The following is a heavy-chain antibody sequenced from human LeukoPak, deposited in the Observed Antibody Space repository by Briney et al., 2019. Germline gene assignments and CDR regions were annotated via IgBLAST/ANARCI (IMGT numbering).Heavy chain of an antibody. Sequence: ASVKVSCKASGYTFISYDINWVRQATGQGLEWMGWMNPNSGNTGYAQKFQGRVTMTRNTSISTAYMELSSLRSEDTAVYYCARDRDYYDSSGYYPLDYWGQGSLVTVSS. CDR3: ARDRDYYDSSGYYPLDY. J-gene: IGHJ4*02. CDR1: GYTFISYD. V-gene: IGHV1-8*01. D-gene: IGHD3-22*01. CDR2: MNPNSGNT.